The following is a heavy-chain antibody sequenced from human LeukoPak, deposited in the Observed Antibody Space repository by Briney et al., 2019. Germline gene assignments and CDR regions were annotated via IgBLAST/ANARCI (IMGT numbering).Heavy chain of an antibody. Sequence: PGGSLRLSCAASGFTFSTYSMNWVRQAPGKGLEWVSYIGSSSSTIYYADSVKGRFTISRDNAKNSLYLQMNSLRAEDTAVYYCARDGEPFWGQGTLVTVSS. CDR3: ARDGEPF. CDR2: IGSSSSTI. CDR1: GFTFSTYS. V-gene: IGHV3-48*01. D-gene: IGHD1-14*01. J-gene: IGHJ4*02.